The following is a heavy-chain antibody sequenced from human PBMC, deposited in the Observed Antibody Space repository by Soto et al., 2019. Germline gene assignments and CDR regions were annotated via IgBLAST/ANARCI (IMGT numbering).Heavy chain of an antibody. J-gene: IGHJ4*02. CDR2: ISYDGSNK. CDR3: AKFARKWELLGYYFDY. CDR1: GFTFSSYG. V-gene: IGHV3-30*18. D-gene: IGHD1-26*01. Sequence: QVQLVESGGGVVQPGRSLRLSCAASGFTFSSYGMHWVRQAPGKGLEWVAVISYDGSNKYYADSVKGRFTISRDNSKNTLYLQMNSLRAEDTAVYYCAKFARKWELLGYYFDYWGQGTLVTVSS.